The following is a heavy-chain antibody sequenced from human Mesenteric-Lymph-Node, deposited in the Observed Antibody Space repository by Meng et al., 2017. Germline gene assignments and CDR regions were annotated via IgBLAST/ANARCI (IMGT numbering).Heavy chain of an antibody. CDR1: GGSISSYY. Sequence: GSLRLSCTVSGGSISSYYWSWIRQPAGKGLEWIGRIYTSGSTNYNPSLKSRVTMSVDTSKNQFSLKLSSVTAADTAVYYCAREGFRMNDYGDYPPYYWGQGTLVTVSS. J-gene: IGHJ4*02. CDR2: IYTSGST. V-gene: IGHV4-4*07. CDR3: AREGFRMNDYGDYPPYY. D-gene: IGHD4-17*01.